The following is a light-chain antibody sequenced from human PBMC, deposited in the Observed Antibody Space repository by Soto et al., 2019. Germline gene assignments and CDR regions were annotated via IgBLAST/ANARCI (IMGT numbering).Light chain of an antibody. Sequence: IVLTQSPGTLSLSPGERATLSCRASQSVRDSYLAWYQQKPGQAPRLLMYGVSFRAAGIPDRFSGSGSGTDFTLTISRLEPEDFAVYYCQQYGSLFTFGHGTKLEI. CDR1: QSVRDSY. CDR2: GVS. CDR3: QQYGSLFT. V-gene: IGKV3-20*01. J-gene: IGKJ2*01.